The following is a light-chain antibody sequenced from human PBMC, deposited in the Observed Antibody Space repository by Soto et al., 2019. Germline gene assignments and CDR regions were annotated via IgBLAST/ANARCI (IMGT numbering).Light chain of an antibody. J-gene: IGKJ5*01. CDR3: QQYDTLPIT. CDR1: QDISNY. Sequence: DIQMTQSPSSLSASVGDRVTITCQASQDISNYLNWYQQKPGKAPKLLIYDASNLETGVPSTFSGSGSRTDFTFTISSLQPEDIATYYCQQYDTLPITFGQGTRLEIK. V-gene: IGKV1-33*01. CDR2: DAS.